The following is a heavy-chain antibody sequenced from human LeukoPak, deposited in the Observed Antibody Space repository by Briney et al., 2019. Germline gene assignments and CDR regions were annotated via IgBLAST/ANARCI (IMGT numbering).Heavy chain of an antibody. D-gene: IGHD2-21*01. J-gene: IGHJ3*02. V-gene: IGHV4-31*03. CDR1: GRSISSGGYY. Sequence: PSEALSLTCTISGRSISSGGYYSSWIRKHPGKGLEWIGYIYYSVSTYYNPSLKSRVTISVDTSKNQFSLKLSSVTAADTAVYYCARAGYSPFTFGIWGQGTMVTVSS. CDR3: ARAGYSPFTFGI. CDR2: IYYSVST.